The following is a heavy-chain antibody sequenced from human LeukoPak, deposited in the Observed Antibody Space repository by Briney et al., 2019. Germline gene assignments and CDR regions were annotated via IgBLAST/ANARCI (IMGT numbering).Heavy chain of an antibody. Sequence: SVKVSCKASGGTFSSYAISWVRQAPGQGLEWMGRIIPIFGTANYAQKFQGRVTITTDESTSTAYMELSGLRSEDTAVYYCASRYNWNYDWFDPWGQGTLVTVSS. J-gene: IGHJ5*02. CDR3: ASRYNWNYDWFDP. CDR2: IIPIFGTA. CDR1: GGTFSSYA. D-gene: IGHD1-7*01. V-gene: IGHV1-69*05.